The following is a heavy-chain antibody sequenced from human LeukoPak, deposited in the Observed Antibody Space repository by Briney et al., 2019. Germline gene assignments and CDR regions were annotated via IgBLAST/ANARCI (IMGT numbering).Heavy chain of an antibody. D-gene: IGHD3-10*01. CDR1: GYRFSSYW. Sequence: GESLQISCKDSGYRFSSYWIAWVRQMPGKGLEYIGIIYPGDSDIRYSPSFQGQVTISADKSISTAYLQWSSLKASDTAMYYCARYYYGSGSAQHGFDPWGQGTLVTVSS. CDR3: ARYYYGSGSAQHGFDP. CDR2: IYPGDSDI. V-gene: IGHV5-51*01. J-gene: IGHJ5*02.